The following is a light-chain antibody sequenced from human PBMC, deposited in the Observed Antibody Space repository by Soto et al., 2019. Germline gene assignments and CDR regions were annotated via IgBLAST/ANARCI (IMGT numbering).Light chain of an antibody. CDR2: DAS. V-gene: IGKV3-11*01. CDR3: QQRSNWHRT. Sequence: EVVLTQSPATLSLFPGERATLSCRASQSVSSYLAWYQQKPGQAPRLLIYDASNRATGIPARFSGSGSGTDFTLTISSLEPEDFAVYYCQQRSNWHRTFGQGTKLEIK. CDR1: QSVSSY. J-gene: IGKJ2*01.